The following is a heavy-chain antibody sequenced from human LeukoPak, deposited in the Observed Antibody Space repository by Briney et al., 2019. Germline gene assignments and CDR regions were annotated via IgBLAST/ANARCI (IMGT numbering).Heavy chain of an antibody. J-gene: IGHJ4*02. CDR2: ISWISGSI. CDR3: AKNLGRQLGGFNY. CDR1: GVAFDDYA. Sequence: PGGTLRLSCAASGVAFDDYAMHWVWEGPGEGLGWGLGISWISGSIGYADSVKGRFTISRDNAKHSLYLQMNSLRAEDTALYYCAKNLGRQLGGFNYWGQGTLVTVSS. V-gene: IGHV3-9*01. D-gene: IGHD6-6*01.